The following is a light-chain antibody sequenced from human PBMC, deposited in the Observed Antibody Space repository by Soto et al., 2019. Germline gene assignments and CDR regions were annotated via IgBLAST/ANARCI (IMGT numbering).Light chain of an antibody. J-gene: IGKJ1*01. V-gene: IGKV1-39*01. CDR1: QSISIY. Sequence: DIQMTQSPSSLSASVGDRVTITCRASQSISIYLNWYQQTPGKAPKLLIYGASTLQSGVPSRFSGSGSGTDFTLTISSLQPEDFATYYCQQTSIIPWTFGQGTTVEF. CDR2: GAS. CDR3: QQTSIIPWT.